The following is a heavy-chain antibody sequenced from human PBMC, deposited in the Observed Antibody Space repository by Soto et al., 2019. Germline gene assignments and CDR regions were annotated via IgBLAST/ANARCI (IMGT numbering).Heavy chain of an antibody. CDR3: AKGVDIVATMGHDY. V-gene: IGHV3-23*01. J-gene: IGHJ4*02. CDR1: GFTFSSYA. CDR2: ISGSGGST. Sequence: GGSLRLSCAASGFTFSSYAMSWVRQAPGKGLEWVSAISGSGGSTYYADSVKGRFTISRDNSKNTLYLQMNSLRAEDTAVYYCAKGVDIVATMGHDYWGQGTLVTVPQ. D-gene: IGHD5-12*01.